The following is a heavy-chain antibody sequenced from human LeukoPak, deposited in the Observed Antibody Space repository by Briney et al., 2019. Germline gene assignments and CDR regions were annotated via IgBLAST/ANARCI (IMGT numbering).Heavy chain of an antibody. CDR3: ARLFDGAAGIVRDY. J-gene: IGHJ4*02. D-gene: IGHD6-13*01. CDR1: GFTFSSYS. Sequence: GGSLRLSCAASGFTFSSYSMNWVRQAPGKGLEWVSSISSSSSHIYYADSVKGRFTISRDNAKNSLYLQMNSLRADDTAVYYCARLFDGAAGIVRDYWGQGTLVTVSS. V-gene: IGHV3-21*01. CDR2: ISSSSSHI.